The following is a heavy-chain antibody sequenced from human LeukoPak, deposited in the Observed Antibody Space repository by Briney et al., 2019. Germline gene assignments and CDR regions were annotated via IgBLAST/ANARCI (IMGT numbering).Heavy chain of an antibody. D-gene: IGHD3-3*01. V-gene: IGHV3-30*04. Sequence: GGSLRLSCAASGFTFSSYAMHWVRQAPGKGLEWVAVISYDGSNKYYADSVKGRFTISRDNSTNTLYLQMNSLRAEDTAVYYRARDRFGLFWSGARFDYWGQGTLVTVSS. CDR3: ARDRFGLFWSGARFDY. CDR1: GFTFSSYA. J-gene: IGHJ4*02. CDR2: ISYDGSNK.